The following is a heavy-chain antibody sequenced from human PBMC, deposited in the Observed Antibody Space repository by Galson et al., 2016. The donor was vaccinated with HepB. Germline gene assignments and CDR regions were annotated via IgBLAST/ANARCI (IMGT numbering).Heavy chain of an antibody. D-gene: IGHD4-17*01. V-gene: IGHV3-30-3*02. CDR1: GFTFSNYA. J-gene: IGHJ6*02. CDR2: ISYDGSTT. Sequence: SLRLSCAASGFTFSNYAMHWVRQAPGKGLEWVAVISYDGSTTYYADSVKGRFTISRDNSKNTLYLQMNSLRAEDTAVYYCAKPAGRAVTTLAYYYGMDVWGQGTTVTVSS. CDR3: AKPAGRAVTTLAYYYGMDV.